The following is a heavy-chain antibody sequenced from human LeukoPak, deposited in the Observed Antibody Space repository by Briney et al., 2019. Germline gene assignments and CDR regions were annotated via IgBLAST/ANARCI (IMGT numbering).Heavy chain of an antibody. V-gene: IGHV3-48*04. D-gene: IGHD3-22*01. J-gene: IGHJ4*02. CDR1: GFDFCAFG. CDR3: ARDAGGFYYTSGVIED. Sequence: GGSLRLSCVVSGFDFCAFGMNWVRQAPGEGLEWISYSADGSATKYYADSVKGRFIISRDNAKNSLYLQLNSLRAEDTAVYYCARDAGGFYYTSGVIEDWGRGTLVTVSS. CDR2: SADGSATK.